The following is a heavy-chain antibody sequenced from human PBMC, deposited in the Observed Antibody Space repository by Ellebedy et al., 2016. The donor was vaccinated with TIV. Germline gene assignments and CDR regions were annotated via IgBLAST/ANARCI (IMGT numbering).Heavy chain of an antibody. V-gene: IGHV3-30-3*01. D-gene: IGHD1-26*01. CDR1: GFTFSSYA. CDR3: ARVRVGATFDI. J-gene: IGHJ3*02. CDR2: ISYDGSNK. Sequence: GESLKISCAASGFTFSSYAMHWVRQAPGKGLEWVAVISYDGSNKYYADSVKGRFTISRDNSKNTLYLQMNSLRAEDTAVYYCARVRVGATFDIWGQGTMVTVSS.